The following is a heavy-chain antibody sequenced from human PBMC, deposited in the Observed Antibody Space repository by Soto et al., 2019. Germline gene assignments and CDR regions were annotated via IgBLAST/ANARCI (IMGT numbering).Heavy chain of an antibody. CDR2: INSDGSRT. Sequence: GGSLRLSCEASGFSFSSDWMHWVRQAPGKGLVWVSRINSDGSRTTYADSVKGRFTISRDNAKNTLYLQMNSLRAEDTAAYYCAGSGDSNWFDPWGQGTLVTVSS. J-gene: IGHJ5*02. D-gene: IGHD2-15*01. CDR3: AGSGDSNWFDP. CDR1: GFSFSSDW. V-gene: IGHV3-74*01.